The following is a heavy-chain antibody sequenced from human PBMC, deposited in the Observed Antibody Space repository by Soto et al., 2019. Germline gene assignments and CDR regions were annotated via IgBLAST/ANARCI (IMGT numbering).Heavy chain of an antibody. Sequence: QVQLVESGGGVVQPGRSLRLSCAASGFTFSSYAMHWVRQAPGKGLEWVAVISYDGSNKYYADSVKGRFTISRDNSKNTLYLQMNSLRAEDTAVYYCARAGAYDSTGSYWYFDLWGRGTLVTVSS. CDR1: GFTFSSYA. CDR2: ISYDGSNK. V-gene: IGHV3-30-3*01. D-gene: IGHD3-22*01. J-gene: IGHJ2*01. CDR3: ARAGAYDSTGSYWYFDL.